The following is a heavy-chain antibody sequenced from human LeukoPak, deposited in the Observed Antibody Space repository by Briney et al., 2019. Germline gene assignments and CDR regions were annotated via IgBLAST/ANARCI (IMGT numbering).Heavy chain of an antibody. Sequence: GDSLQISCKGSGYSFTSYWIGWVRQMPGKGLEWMGTIYPGGSDARYSPSFQGQVTISADKSTSTAYLQWSSLKASDTAIYYCARDYTRSSPFDYWGQGTLVTVSS. CDR3: ARDYTRSSPFDY. V-gene: IGHV5-51*01. CDR1: GYSFTSYW. D-gene: IGHD2-2*02. J-gene: IGHJ4*02. CDR2: IYPGGSDA.